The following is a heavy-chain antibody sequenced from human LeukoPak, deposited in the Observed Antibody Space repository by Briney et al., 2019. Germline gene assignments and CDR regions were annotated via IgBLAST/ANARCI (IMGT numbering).Heavy chain of an antibody. Sequence: GGSLRLSCAASGFTFSSYGMHWVRQASGKGLEWVAVISYDGSNKYYADSVKGRFTISRDNSKNTLYLQMNSLRAEDTAVYYCAPPGEATVDYWGQGTLVTVSS. V-gene: IGHV3-30*03. CDR3: APPGEATVDY. J-gene: IGHJ4*02. D-gene: IGHD4-17*01. CDR1: GFTFSSYG. CDR2: ISYDGSNK.